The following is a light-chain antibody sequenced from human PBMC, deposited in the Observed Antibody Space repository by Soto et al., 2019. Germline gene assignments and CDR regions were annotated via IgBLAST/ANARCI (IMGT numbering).Light chain of an antibody. CDR1: QSISSW. V-gene: IGKV1-5*01. Sequence: DIQMTQSPSALSASVGDRATITCRASQSISSWLAWYQQKPGKAPKLLIYDASTLQSGVPSRYSGSGSGTEFTLTISNLQPDDFATYYCQQYESYSPWTFGQGTKVEMK. J-gene: IGKJ1*01. CDR2: DAS. CDR3: QQYESYSPWT.